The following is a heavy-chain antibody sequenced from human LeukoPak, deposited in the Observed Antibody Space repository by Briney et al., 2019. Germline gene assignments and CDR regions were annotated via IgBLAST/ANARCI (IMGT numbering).Heavy chain of an antibody. CDR1: GFTFSSYA. D-gene: IGHD3-16*01. Sequence: GGSLRLSCAASGFTFSSYAMSWVRQAPGKGLEWVSTISDSGVNTYYADSVKGRFSISRDNSKNTLYLQMNNLRVDDTAVYYCAKRGQADDGGKPDWGQGTLVTVSS. V-gene: IGHV3-23*01. CDR3: AKRGQADDGGKPD. CDR2: ISDSGVNT. J-gene: IGHJ4*02.